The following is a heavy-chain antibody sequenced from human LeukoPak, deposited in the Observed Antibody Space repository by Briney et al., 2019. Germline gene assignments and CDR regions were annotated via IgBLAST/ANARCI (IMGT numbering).Heavy chain of an antibody. Sequence: PSETLSLTCAVYGGSFSGYYWSWIRQPPGKGLEWIGEINHSGSTNYNPSLKSRVTISVDTSKNQFSLKLSSVTAADTAVYYCARVCRATVTAIARYYFDYWGQGNLVTVSS. CDR3: ARVCRATVTAIARYYFDY. J-gene: IGHJ4*02. CDR2: INHSGST. D-gene: IGHD4-11*01. V-gene: IGHV4-34*01. CDR1: GGSFSGYY.